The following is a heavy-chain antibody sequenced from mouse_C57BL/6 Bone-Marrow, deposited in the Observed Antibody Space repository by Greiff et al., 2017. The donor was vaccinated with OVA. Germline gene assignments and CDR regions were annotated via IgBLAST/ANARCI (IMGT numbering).Heavy chain of an antibody. Sequence: QVQLQQPGAELVMPGASVKLSCKASGYTFTSYWMHWVKQRPGQGLEWIGEIDPADSYTNYNQKFKGKSTLTVDKSSSTAYMQLSSLTSDDATVYYCAMRDWGNWYFDVWGTGTTVTGSS. D-gene: IGHD2-1*01. CDR1: GYTFTSYW. CDR2: IDPADSYT. J-gene: IGHJ1*03. CDR3: AMRDWGNWYFDV. V-gene: IGHV1-69*01.